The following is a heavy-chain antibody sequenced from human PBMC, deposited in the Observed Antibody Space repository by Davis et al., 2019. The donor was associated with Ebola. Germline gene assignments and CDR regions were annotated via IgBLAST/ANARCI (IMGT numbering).Heavy chain of an antibody. CDR3: ARERSRGYSYGLGY. Sequence: AASVTVSCKASGYTFTSYAMNWVRQAPGQGLEWMGWINTNTGNPTYAQGFTGRFVFSLDTSVSTAYLQISSLKAEDTAVYYCARERSRGYSYGLGYWGQGTLVTVSS. CDR2: INTNTGNP. V-gene: IGHV7-4-1*02. D-gene: IGHD5-18*01. J-gene: IGHJ4*02. CDR1: GYTFTSYA.